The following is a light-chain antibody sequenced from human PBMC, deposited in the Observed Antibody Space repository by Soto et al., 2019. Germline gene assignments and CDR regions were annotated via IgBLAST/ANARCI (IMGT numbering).Light chain of an antibody. CDR2: SSN. CDR1: TSNIGSNT. J-gene: IGLJ3*02. V-gene: IGLV1-44*01. Sequence: QSVLTQPPSASGTPGQRVTISCSGSTSNIGSNTVNWYQQLPGTAPKLLIYSSNQRPSGVPDRFSGSKSGTSASLAISGLQSDDEADYYCAAWDDSLNGFRVFGGGTKVT. CDR3: AAWDDSLNGFRV.